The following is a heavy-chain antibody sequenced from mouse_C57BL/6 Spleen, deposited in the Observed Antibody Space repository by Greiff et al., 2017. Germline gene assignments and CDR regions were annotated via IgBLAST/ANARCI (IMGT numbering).Heavy chain of an antibody. CDR3: ASFDY. J-gene: IGHJ2*01. V-gene: IGHV1-69*01. CDR1: GYTFTSYW. CDR2: IDPSDSYT. Sequence: VQLKQPGAELVMPGASVKLSCKASGYTFTSYWMHWVKQRPGQGLEWIGEIDPSDSYTNYNQKFKGKSTLTVDKSSSTAYMQLSSLTSEDSAVYYCASFDYWGQGTTLTVSS.